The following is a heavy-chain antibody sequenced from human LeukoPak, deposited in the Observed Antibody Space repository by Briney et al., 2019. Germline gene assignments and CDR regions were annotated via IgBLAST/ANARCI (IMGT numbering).Heavy chain of an antibody. J-gene: IGHJ5*02. CDR2: ISSSSSYI. D-gene: IGHD6-13*01. V-gene: IGHV3-21*01. CDR3: ARDSGYSSSWYVEDWFDP. CDR1: GLTFSSYS. Sequence: GGSLRLSCAASGLTFSSYSMNWVRQAPGKGLEWVSSISSSSSYIYYADSVKGRFTISRDNAKNSLYLQMNSLRAEDTAVYYCARDSGYSSSWYVEDWFDPWGQGTLVTVSS.